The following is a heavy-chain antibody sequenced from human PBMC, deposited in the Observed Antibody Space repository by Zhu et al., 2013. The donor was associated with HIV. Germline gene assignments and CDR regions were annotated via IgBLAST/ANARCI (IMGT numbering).Heavy chain of an antibody. CDR3: ATKIRCITMTVVVPLMSFDI. Sequence: QVKLVQSGAEVKKPGSSMKVSCMASGGTFSRYAINWVRQAPGQGLEWVGWISTYYGNTNYAQRLQGRLTLTTDTSTSTAYMELSSLRSEDTAVYYCATKIRCITMTVVVPLMSFDIWGQGTSGHRLF. CDR1: GGTFSRYA. J-gene: IGHJ3*02. D-gene: IGHD3-22*01. CDR2: ISTYYGNT. V-gene: IGHV1-18*01.